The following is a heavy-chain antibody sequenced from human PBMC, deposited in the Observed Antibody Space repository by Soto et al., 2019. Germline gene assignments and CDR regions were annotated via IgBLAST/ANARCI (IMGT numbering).Heavy chain of an antibody. CDR1: GGSISSGGYS. D-gene: IGHD1-26*01. J-gene: IGHJ4*02. CDR2: IYYSGRT. V-gene: IGHV4-31*01. CDR3: ARESPTSGDFDY. Sequence: QVQLQESGPGLVKPSQTLSLTCTVSGGSISSGGYSWSWIRQHPGKGLEWIGYIYYSGRTYYNPSIKRPDTISVDSAKNQFSLARSSVTAADTAVYYCARESPTSGDFDYWGQGTLVTV.